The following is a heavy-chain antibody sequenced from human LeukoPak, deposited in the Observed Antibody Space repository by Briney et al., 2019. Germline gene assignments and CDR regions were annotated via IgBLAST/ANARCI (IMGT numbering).Heavy chain of an antibody. D-gene: IGHD5-12*01. Sequence: SETLSLTCAVYGGSFSGYYWSWIRQPPGKGLEWIGGINHSGSTNYNPSLKSRVTISVDTSKNQFSLKLSSVTAADTAVYYCARVQRRGYSGYDWDYWGQGTLVTVSS. CDR3: ARVQRRGYSGYDWDY. CDR1: GGSFSGYY. J-gene: IGHJ4*02. V-gene: IGHV4-34*01. CDR2: INHSGST.